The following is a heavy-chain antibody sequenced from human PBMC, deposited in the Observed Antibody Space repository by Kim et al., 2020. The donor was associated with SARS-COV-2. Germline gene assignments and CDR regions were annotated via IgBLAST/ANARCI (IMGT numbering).Heavy chain of an antibody. Sequence: ADSVKGRFTISRDNAKNYLYLQMNSLRAEDTAVYYCARDVQQLEYNWFDPWGQGTLVTVSS. CDR3: ARDVQQLEYNWFDP. V-gene: IGHV3-11*05. J-gene: IGHJ5*02. D-gene: IGHD6-13*01.